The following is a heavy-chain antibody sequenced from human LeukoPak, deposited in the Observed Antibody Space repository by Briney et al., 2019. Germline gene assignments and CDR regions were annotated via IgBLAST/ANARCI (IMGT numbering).Heavy chain of an antibody. CDR3: ATYRYGSGSYYNLAY. J-gene: IGHJ4*02. V-gene: IGHV3-30-3*01. CDR2: ISYDGSNK. CDR1: GVTFSSYA. D-gene: IGHD3-10*01. Sequence: GGSLRLSCAASGVTFSSYAMHWVRQAPGKGLEWVAVISYDGSNKYYADSVKGRFTISRDNSKNTLYLQMNSLRAEDTAVYYCATYRYGSGSYYNLAYWGQGTLVTVSS.